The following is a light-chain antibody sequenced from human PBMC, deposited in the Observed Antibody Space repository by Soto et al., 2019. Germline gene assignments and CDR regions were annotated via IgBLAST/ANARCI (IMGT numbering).Light chain of an antibody. J-gene: IGKJ5*01. CDR3: QQRSSWPLT. CDR1: QNIFSNY. Sequence: EIFLTQSPATLSFSQWERATLSWSASQNIFSNYLAWYQQKPGQAPRLLIYGASTRATGIADRFSGGGSGTDFTLTISSLEPEDFAIYYCQQRSSWPLTFGQGTRLEI. CDR2: GAS. V-gene: IGKV3D-20*02.